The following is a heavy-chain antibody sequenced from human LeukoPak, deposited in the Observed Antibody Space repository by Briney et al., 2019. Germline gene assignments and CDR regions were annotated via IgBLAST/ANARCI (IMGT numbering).Heavy chain of an antibody. J-gene: IGHJ4*02. CDR3: AKASRGSFDY. V-gene: IGHV3-9*03. CDR1: GFTFDDYA. Sequence: PGRSLRLSCAASGFTFDDYAMHWVRQAPGKGLEWVSGISWNSGSIGYADSVKGRFTISRDNAKNSLYLQMNSLRAEDMALYYCAKASRGSFDYWGQGTLVTVSS. CDR2: ISWNSGSI. D-gene: IGHD3-10*01.